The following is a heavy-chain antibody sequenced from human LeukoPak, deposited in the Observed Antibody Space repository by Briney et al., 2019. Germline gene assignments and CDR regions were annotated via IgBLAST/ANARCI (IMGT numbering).Heavy chain of an antibody. V-gene: IGHV6-1*01. CDR2: TYYRSKWYN. CDR3: ARDRLGSDPNEGAFDT. CDR1: GDSVSSNNAA. J-gene: IGHJ3*02. Sequence: SQTLSLTCAISGDSVSSNNAAWNWIRQSPSRGLEWLGRTYYRSKWYNERAESVKSRMTFDPDTSKNQLSLHLKSVTPEDTAVYYCARDRLGSDPNEGAFDTWGQGTGVTVSS. D-gene: IGHD3-16*01.